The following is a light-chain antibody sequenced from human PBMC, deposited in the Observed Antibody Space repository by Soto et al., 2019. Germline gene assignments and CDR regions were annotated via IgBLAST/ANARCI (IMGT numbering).Light chain of an antibody. CDR3: QHGASLLPS. CDR2: KAS. V-gene: IGKV1-5*03. Sequence: EVPRSAKELTSPLADRDNINNRASQNVNTWLAWYHQKPGKAPKLLIYKASSLQSGVPSRFSCSGSGTEFTLTISSLLPEDFASYYWQHGASLLPSCGQGTRLEIK. CDR1: QNVNTW. J-gene: IGKJ5*01.